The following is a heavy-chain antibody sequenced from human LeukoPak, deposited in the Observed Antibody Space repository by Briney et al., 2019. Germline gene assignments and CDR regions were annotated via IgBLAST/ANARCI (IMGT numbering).Heavy chain of an antibody. V-gene: IGHV3-23*01. CDR2: ISGSGGST. CDR1: GFTFSSYA. Sequence: GGSLRLSCAASGFTFSSYAMSWVRQAPGKGLEWVSAISGSGGSTYYADSVKGRFTISRDNSKNTLYLQMNSLRAEDTAVYYCASNRRWYYGMDVWGEGTTVTVSS. J-gene: IGHJ6*04. CDR3: ASNRRWYYGMDV. D-gene: IGHD2/OR15-2a*01.